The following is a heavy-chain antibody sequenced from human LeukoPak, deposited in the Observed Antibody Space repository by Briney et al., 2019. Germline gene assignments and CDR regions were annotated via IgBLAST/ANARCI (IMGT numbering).Heavy chain of an antibody. D-gene: IGHD2-2*02. Sequence: ASVKVSCKASGYTFTGYYMHWVRQAPGQGPEWMGWINPNSGGTNYAQKFQGRVTMTRDTSISTAYMELSRLRSDDTAVYYCARVSCNGTSCYNYYWFDPWGQGTLVTVSS. J-gene: IGHJ5*02. V-gene: IGHV1-2*02. CDR1: GYTFTGYY. CDR3: ARVSCNGTSCYNYYWFDP. CDR2: INPNSGGT.